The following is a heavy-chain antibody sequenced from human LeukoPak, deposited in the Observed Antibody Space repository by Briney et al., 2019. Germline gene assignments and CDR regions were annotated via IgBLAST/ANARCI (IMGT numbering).Heavy chain of an antibody. V-gene: IGHV4-59*01. CDR2: IYYSGST. Sequence: PSETLSLTCTVSGGSISSYYWSWIRQPPGKGLEWIGYIYYSGSTNYNPSLKSRVTISVDTSKNQFSLKLSSVTAADTAVYYCAREWQQLEAFDIWGQGTMVTVSS. CDR3: AREWQQLEAFDI. CDR1: GGSISSYY. J-gene: IGHJ3*02. D-gene: IGHD6-13*01.